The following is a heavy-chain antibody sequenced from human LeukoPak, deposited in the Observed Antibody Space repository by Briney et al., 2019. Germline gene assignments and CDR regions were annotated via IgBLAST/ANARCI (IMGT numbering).Heavy chain of an antibody. CDR2: IYYSGST. J-gene: IGHJ4*02. CDR3: ARSADYRTYFDY. D-gene: IGHD3-16*02. Sequence: SETLSLTCTVSGGSISSYYWSWLRQPPGKGLEWIGYIYYSGSTNYNPSLRSRVTISVDTSKNQFSLKLSSVTAADTAVYYCARSADYRTYFDYWGQGTLVTVSS. CDR1: GGSISSYY. V-gene: IGHV4-59*01.